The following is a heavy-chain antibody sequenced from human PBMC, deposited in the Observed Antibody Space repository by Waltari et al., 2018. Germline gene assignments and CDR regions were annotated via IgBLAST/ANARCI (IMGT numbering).Heavy chain of an antibody. CDR2: LDPEEGET. D-gene: IGHD2-21*02. J-gene: IGHJ4*02. CDR3: ATASLGVSATLDY. CDR1: GDTLTDLS. V-gene: IGHV1-24*01. Sequence: QVQLVQSGAEVKKPGATVTVSCKVSGDTLTDLSIHWVRQAPGKGLEWMGGLDPEEGETIYGQKFQGRVTMPEDTSTDTAYMELSSLTSEDTAIYYCATASLGVSATLDYWGQGTLVTVSS.